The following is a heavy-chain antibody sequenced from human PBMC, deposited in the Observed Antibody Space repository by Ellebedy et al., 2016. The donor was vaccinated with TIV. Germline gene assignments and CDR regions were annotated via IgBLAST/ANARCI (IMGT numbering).Heavy chain of an antibody. J-gene: IGHJ4*02. D-gene: IGHD4-17*01. CDR2: ISSSGSFV. CDR3: AGSPSTGY. CDR1: GFTFSNYT. V-gene: IGHV3-21*04. Sequence: ESLKISCAASGFTFSNYTMNWVRQAPGKGLEWVSSISSSGSFVYYSDSVKGRFTISRDKSKTTLYLQMNSLRAEDTAMYYCAGSPSTGYWGRGTLVTVSS.